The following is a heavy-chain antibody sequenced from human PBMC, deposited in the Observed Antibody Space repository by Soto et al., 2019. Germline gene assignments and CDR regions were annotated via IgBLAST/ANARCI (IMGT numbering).Heavy chain of an antibody. Sequence: GGSLRLSCAASGFTFSSYNMNWVRQAPGKGLEWVSSISSSSSYIYYADSVKGRFTISRDNAKNSLYLQMNSLRAEDTAVYYCARLPFPWGWFDPWGQGTLVTVSS. D-gene: IGHD3-16*01. CDR3: ARLPFPWGWFDP. CDR2: ISSSSSYI. CDR1: GFTFSSYN. J-gene: IGHJ5*02. V-gene: IGHV3-21*01.